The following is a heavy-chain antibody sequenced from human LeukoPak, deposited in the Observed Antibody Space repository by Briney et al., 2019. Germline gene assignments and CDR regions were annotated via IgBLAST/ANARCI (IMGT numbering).Heavy chain of an antibody. J-gene: IGHJ4*02. CDR2: ISNDGSIT. V-gene: IGHV3-74*01. CDR1: GFTFSNFW. Sequence: PGGSLRLSCAASGFTFSNFWMHWVRQAPGKGLVWVSRISNDGSITNYADSVKGRFTISRDNAKNTLFLQMNSLRAEDTAVYYCAKDLDSSGYYYYFDYWGQGTLVTVSS. D-gene: IGHD3-22*01. CDR3: AKDLDSSGYYYYFDY.